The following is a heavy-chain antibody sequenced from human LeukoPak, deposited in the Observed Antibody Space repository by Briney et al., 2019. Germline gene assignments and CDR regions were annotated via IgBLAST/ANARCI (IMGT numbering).Heavy chain of an antibody. J-gene: IGHJ4*02. CDR3: ARGDNGWAL. CDR1: GFTFSGCW. V-gene: IGHV3-7*01. Sequence: GGSLRLSCAASGFTFSGCWMSWVRQAPGKGLEWVANINPDGSEKYYVDSVKGRFTISRDNAKNSLYLQMSSLSAEDTAVYYCARGDNGWALGGQGTLVSVSS. CDR2: INPDGSEK. D-gene: IGHD6-19*01.